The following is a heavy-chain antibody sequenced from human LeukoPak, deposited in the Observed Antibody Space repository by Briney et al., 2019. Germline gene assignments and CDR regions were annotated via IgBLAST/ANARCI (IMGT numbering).Heavy chain of an antibody. Sequence: SETLSLTCAVYGGSFSGYYWSWIRQPPGKGLEWIGEINHSGSTNYNPSLKSRVTISVDTSKNQFSLKLSSVIAADTAVYYCARSRYSSSPFQHWGQGTLVTVSS. CDR3: ARSRYSSSPFQH. J-gene: IGHJ1*01. V-gene: IGHV4-34*01. CDR2: INHSGST. D-gene: IGHD6-13*01. CDR1: GGSFSGYY.